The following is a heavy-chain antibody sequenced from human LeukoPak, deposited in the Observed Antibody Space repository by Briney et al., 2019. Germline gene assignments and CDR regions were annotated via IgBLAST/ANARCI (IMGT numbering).Heavy chain of an antibody. CDR2: INPNSGGT. J-gene: IGHJ5*02. Sequence: ASVKVSCKASGYTFTGYYMHWVRQAPGQGLEWMGWINPNSGGTNYAQKFQGRVTMTRDTSISTAYMELSRLRSDDTAVYYCARDTVEYSSSFGPWGQGTLVTVSS. CDR1: GYTFTGYY. V-gene: IGHV1-2*02. CDR3: ARDTVEYSSSFGP. D-gene: IGHD6-6*01.